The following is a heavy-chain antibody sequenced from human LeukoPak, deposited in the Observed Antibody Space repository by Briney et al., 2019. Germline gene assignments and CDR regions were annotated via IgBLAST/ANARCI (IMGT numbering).Heavy chain of an antibody. V-gene: IGHV3-7*01. CDR1: GLTFSSSW. CDR2: INPDGNKK. CDR3: ARDLAYSRLDY. J-gene: IGHJ4*02. Sequence: GGSLRLSYAVSGLTFSSSWMDWGRQAPGKGLEWVASINPDGNKKYSADSVKGRFTISRDNAENSLYLQMNSLRVEDTAFYYCARDLAYSRLDYWDQGMLVTVSS. D-gene: IGHD5-18*01.